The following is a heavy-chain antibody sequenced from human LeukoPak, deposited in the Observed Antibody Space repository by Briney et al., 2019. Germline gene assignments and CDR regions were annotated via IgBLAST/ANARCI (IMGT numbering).Heavy chain of an antibody. J-gene: IGHJ4*02. V-gene: IGHV3-21*01. CDR3: TRLYCSGGSCYFFNY. CDR1: GFTFSSYS. Sequence: PGGSLRLSCAASGFTFSSYSMNWVRQAPGKGLEWVSSISSSSYIYYADSVKGRFTISRDNAKNSLYLQMNSLRAEDTAVYYCTRLYCSGGSCYFFNYWGQGTLVTVSS. D-gene: IGHD2-15*01. CDR2: ISSSSYI.